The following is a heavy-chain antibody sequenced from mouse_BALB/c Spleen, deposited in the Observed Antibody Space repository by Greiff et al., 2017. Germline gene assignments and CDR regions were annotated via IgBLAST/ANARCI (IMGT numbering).Heavy chain of an antibody. CDR2: IWSGGST. CDR1: GFSLTSYG. J-gene: IGHJ1*01. V-gene: IGHV2-2*02. Sequence: VKLVESGPGLVQPSQSLSITCTVSGFSLTSYGVHWVRQSPGKGLEWLGVIWSGGSTDYNAAFISRLSISKDNSKSQVFFKMNSLQANDTAIYYCARKGSGSLWYFDVWGAGTTVTVSS. D-gene: IGHD3-2*02. CDR3: ARKGSGSLWYFDV.